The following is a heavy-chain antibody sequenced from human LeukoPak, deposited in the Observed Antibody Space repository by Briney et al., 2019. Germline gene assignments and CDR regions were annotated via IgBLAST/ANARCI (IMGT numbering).Heavy chain of an antibody. CDR1: GGTFSSYA. CDR3: ARDHYDSSGYNDY. Sequence: ASVKVSCKASGGTFSSYAISWVRQAPGQGLEWMGRIIPILGIANYAQKFQGRVTITADKSTSTAYMELSSLRSEDTAVYYCARDHYDSSGYNDYWGQGNLVTVSS. CDR2: IIPILGIA. D-gene: IGHD3-22*01. V-gene: IGHV1-69*04. J-gene: IGHJ4*02.